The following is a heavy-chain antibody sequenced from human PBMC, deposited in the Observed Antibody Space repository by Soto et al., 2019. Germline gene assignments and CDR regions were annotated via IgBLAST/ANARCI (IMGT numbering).Heavy chain of an antibody. CDR3: ASLCCSGGSCYSDADY. D-gene: IGHD2-15*01. J-gene: IGHJ4*02. Sequence: SETLCLTCTVSGGSISSSSYYWGWIRQPPGKGLEWIGSIYYSGSTYYNPSLKSRVTISVDPSKNQFSLKLSSVTAADTAVYYCASLCCSGGSCYSDADYWGQGTLVTVSS. V-gene: IGHV4-39*01. CDR2: IYYSGST. CDR1: GGSISSSSYY.